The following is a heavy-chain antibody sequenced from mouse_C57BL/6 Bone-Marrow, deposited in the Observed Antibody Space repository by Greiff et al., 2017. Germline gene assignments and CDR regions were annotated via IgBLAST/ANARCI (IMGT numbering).Heavy chain of an antibody. CDR3: ASELRFYWYFDV. D-gene: IGHD1-1*01. V-gene: IGHV3-6*01. Sequence: VQLQQSGPGLVKPSQSLSLTCSVTGYSITSGYYWNWIRQFPGNKLEWMGYISYDGSNNYNPSLKNRISITRDTSKNQFFLKLNSVTTEDTATYYCASELRFYWYFDVWGTGTTVTVSS. J-gene: IGHJ1*03. CDR2: ISYDGSN. CDR1: GYSITSGYY.